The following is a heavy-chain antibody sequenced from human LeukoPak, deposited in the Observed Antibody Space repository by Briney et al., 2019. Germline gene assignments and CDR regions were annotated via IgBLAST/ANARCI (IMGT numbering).Heavy chain of an antibody. CDR3: ARGGKWLRLYNWFDL. J-gene: IGHJ5*02. D-gene: IGHD5-12*01. Sequence: SETLSLTCAVYGGSFSGYYWSWIRQPPGKGLEWIGEINHSGSTNYNPSLKSRVTISVDTSKNQFSLKLSSVTAADTAVYYCARGGKWLRLYNWFDLWGQGTLVTVSS. V-gene: IGHV4-34*01. CDR2: INHSGST. CDR1: GGSFSGYY.